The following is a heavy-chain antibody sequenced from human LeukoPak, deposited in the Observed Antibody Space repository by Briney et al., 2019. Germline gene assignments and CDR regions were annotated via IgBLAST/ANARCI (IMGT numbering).Heavy chain of an antibody. D-gene: IGHD3-10*01. J-gene: IGHJ4*02. CDR3: AREYLASGWFGDSYYFDY. CDR1: GFTVSSNY. CDR2: IYSGGST. V-gene: IGHV3-66*01. Sequence: PGGSLRLSCAASGFTVSSNYMSWVRQAPGKGREWVSVIYSGGSTYYADSVKGRFTISRDNSKNTLYLQMNSLRAEDTAVYYCAREYLASGWFGDSYYFDYWGQGTLVTVSS.